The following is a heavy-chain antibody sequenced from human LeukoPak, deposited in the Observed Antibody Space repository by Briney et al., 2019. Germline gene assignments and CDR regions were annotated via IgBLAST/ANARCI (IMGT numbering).Heavy chain of an antibody. CDR3: ARGWKYRQDWFDP. CDR2: IYYSGST. J-gene: IGHJ5*02. CDR1: GGSISSGGYY. Sequence: SETLSLTCTVSGGSISSGGYYWSWIRQHPGKGLEWIGYIYYSGSTYYNPSLKSRVTISVDTSKNQFSLKLSSVTAADTAVYYCARGWKYRQDWFDPWGQGTLVTVSS. D-gene: IGHD1-7*01. V-gene: IGHV4-31*03.